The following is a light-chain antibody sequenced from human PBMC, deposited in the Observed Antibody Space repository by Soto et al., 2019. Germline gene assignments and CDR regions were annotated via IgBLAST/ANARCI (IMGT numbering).Light chain of an antibody. CDR3: TSYTSSSTAV. Sequence: QSVLTQDSSVSGSPGQSVTISCTGTISDVGRYNYVSWYQQHPDKAPKLMIYEVSNRPSGVSNRFSGSKSGNTASLTISGLQAEDEADYYCTSYTSSSTAVFGTGTKVTVL. V-gene: IGLV2-14*01. CDR1: ISDVGRYNY. J-gene: IGLJ1*01. CDR2: EVS.